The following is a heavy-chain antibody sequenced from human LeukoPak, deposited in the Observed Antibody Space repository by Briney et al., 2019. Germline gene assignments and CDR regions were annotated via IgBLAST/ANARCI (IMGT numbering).Heavy chain of an antibody. CDR1: GGSISSGGYY. V-gene: IGHV4-31*03. CDR2: IYFSENT. J-gene: IGHJ4*02. Sequence: SETLSLTCTVSGGSISSGGYYWSWIRQHPGKGLEWIGYIYFSENTYYNPSLKSRVTISVDTSKNQFSLKLSSVTAADTAVYNCARVSYGGNFFDYWGQGTLVTVSS. CDR3: ARVSYGGNFFDY. D-gene: IGHD2-21*01.